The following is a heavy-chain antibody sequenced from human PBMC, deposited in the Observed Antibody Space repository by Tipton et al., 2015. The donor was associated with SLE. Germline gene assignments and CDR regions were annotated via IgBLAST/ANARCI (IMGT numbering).Heavy chain of an antibody. CDR2: IFYGSA. Sequence: TLSLTCTVSGGSISTNDWSWIRQPPGKGLEWIGYIFYGSANYNPSLKSRVAISVDTSKNQVSLKLDSVTAADTAVYYCARGPRYSSSWSRYAFDIWGQGTMVTVSS. CDR3: ARGPRYSSSWSRYAFDI. V-gene: IGHV4-59*12. CDR1: GGSISTND. D-gene: IGHD6-13*01. J-gene: IGHJ3*02.